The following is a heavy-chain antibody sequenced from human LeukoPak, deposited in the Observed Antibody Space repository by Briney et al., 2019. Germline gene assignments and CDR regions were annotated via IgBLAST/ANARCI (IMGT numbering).Heavy chain of an antibody. V-gene: IGHV4-4*07. Sequence: SETLSLTCTVSGGSISSYYWSWIRQPAGKGLEWIGRFYSSGSTNYNPSLKSRVTMSVDTSKNQFSLKLSSGTAADTAVYYCARTLYSGYDYVFDYWGQGTLVTVSS. CDR1: GGSISSYY. CDR3: ARTLYSGYDYVFDY. J-gene: IGHJ4*02. D-gene: IGHD5-12*01. CDR2: FYSSGST.